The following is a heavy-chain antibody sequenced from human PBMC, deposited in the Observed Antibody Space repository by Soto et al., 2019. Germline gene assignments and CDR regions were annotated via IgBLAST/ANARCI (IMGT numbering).Heavy chain of an antibody. CDR2: ISSSGSTI. V-gene: IGHV3-11*01. CDR1: GFTFSDYY. Sequence: QVQLLESGGGLVKPGGSLRLSCAASGFTFSDYYMSWIREAPGKGLEWVSYISSSGSTIYYADSVKGRFTISRDNAKNSLYLQMNSLRAEDTAVYYCARDRPYGSGASRRNFDYWGQGTLVTVSS. J-gene: IGHJ4*02. CDR3: ARDRPYGSGASRRNFDY. D-gene: IGHD3-10*01.